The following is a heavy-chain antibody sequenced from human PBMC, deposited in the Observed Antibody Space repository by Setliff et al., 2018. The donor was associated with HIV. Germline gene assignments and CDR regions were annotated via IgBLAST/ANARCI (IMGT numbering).Heavy chain of an antibody. D-gene: IGHD3-22*01. J-gene: IGHJ4*02. Sequence: PGGSLRLSCAASGFTFSAYAMTWVRQAPGKGLEWVSSIGSSSSYIYYADSVKGRFTISRDNAKNSLYLQMNSLRAEDTAVYYCARDPPWNYDSSGYPYYFDYWGQGTLVTVSS. CDR2: IGSSSSYI. CDR3: ARDPPWNYDSSGYPYYFDY. CDR1: GFTFSAYA. V-gene: IGHV3-21*01.